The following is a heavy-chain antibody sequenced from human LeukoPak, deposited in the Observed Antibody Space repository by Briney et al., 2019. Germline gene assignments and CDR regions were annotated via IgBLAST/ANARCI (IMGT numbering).Heavy chain of an antibody. V-gene: IGHV1-69*02. D-gene: IGHD3-10*01. J-gene: IGHJ4*02. CDR1: GGTFSSYT. CDR2: IIPILGIA. Sequence: GASVKVSCKASGGTFSSYTISWVRQAPGQGLEWMGRIIPILGIANYAQKFQGRVTITADKSTSTAYMELSSLRSEDTAMYYCARAGETADFDYWGQGTLVTVSS. CDR3: ARAGETADFDY.